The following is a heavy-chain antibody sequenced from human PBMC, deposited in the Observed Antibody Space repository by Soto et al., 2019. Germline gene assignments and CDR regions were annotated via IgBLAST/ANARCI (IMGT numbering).Heavy chain of an antibody. CDR1: GDSISSSSYY. D-gene: IGHD3-22*01. Sequence: SETLSLTCAVSGDSISSSSYYWAWIRQPPGKGLEWIGSIHYRANSYYSPSLKSRITISVDTSKNQISLRLSSVTAADTAVYYCARAYRTAYYYDSSAYYYFKYFDPWGQGTLVTVSS. J-gene: IGHJ5*02. CDR2: IHYRANS. CDR3: ARAYRTAYYYDSSAYYYFKYFDP. V-gene: IGHV4-39*01.